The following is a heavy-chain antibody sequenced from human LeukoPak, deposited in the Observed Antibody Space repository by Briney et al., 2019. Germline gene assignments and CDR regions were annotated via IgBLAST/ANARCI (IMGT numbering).Heavy chain of an antibody. CDR3: AKDRPGRIAVAAIFDY. CDR2: ISSSSSTI. CDR1: GFTFSSYS. V-gene: IGHV3-48*01. J-gene: IGHJ4*02. Sequence: PGGSLRLSCAASGFTFSSYSMNWVRQAPGRGLEWVSYISSSSSTIYYADSVKGRFTISRDNAKNSLYLQMNSLRAEDTAVYYCAKDRPGRIAVAAIFDYWGQGTLVTVSS. D-gene: IGHD6-19*01.